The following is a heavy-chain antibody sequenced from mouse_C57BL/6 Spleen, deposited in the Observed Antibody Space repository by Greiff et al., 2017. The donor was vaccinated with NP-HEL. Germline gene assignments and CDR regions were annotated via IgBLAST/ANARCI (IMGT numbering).Heavy chain of an antibody. CDR3: ARGDGYNY. V-gene: IGHV1-82*01. J-gene: IGHJ4*01. CDR1: GYAFSSSW. CDR2: IYPGDGDT. D-gene: IGHD2-3*01. Sequence: QVQLQQSGPELVKPGASVKISCKASGYAFSSSWMNWVKQRPGKGLEWIGRIYPGDGDTNYNGKFKGKATLTADKSSSTAYMQLSSLTSEDSAVYFCARGDGYNYWGQGTSVTVSS.